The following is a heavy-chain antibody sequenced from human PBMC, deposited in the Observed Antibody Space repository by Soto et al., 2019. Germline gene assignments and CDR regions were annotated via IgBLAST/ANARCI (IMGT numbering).Heavy chain of an antibody. V-gene: IGHV4-4*02. Sequence: QVQLQESGPGLVNSSWALSLTCAVSGGSISSSNGWSWVRQPPGKGLQWIGEIYHSGTTNYIPSLKSRATKSVDKSKNQFTLKLSSVNAADTAVYYCARVAVAGTRFDYWGQGTLVTVSS. J-gene: IGHJ4*02. CDR2: IYHSGTT. D-gene: IGHD6-19*01. CDR1: GGSISSSNG. CDR3: ARVAVAGTRFDY.